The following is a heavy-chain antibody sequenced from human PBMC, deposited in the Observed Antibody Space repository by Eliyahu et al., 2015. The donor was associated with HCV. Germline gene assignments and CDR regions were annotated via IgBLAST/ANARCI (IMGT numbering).Heavy chain of an antibody. CDR3: AKDIVASGSEYFQH. D-gene: IGHD5-12*01. CDR1: GFXFISYG. Sequence: EVQLVESGGGLEQPGGSLRLSCAASGFXFISYGMTWVRQVPGKGLEWVSVVSASGNTYYADSVKGRFTISRDNSKNMLYLQMNSLRVEDTAVYYCAKDIVASGSEYFQHWGQGTLVTVSA. CDR2: VSASGNT. V-gene: IGHV3-23*04. J-gene: IGHJ1*01.